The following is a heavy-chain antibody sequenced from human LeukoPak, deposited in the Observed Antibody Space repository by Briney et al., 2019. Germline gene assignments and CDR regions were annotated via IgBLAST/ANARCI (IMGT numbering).Heavy chain of an antibody. CDR2: INHSGST. V-gene: IGHV4-34*01. CDR1: GGSFSGYY. Sequence: SETLSLTCAVYGGSFSGYYWSWIRQPPGKGLEWIGEINHSGSTNYNPSLKSRVTISVDTSKNQFSLKLSSVTAADTAVYYCARGLYDFWSGILFDYWGQGTLVTVSS. CDR3: ARGLYDFWSGILFDY. D-gene: IGHD3-3*01. J-gene: IGHJ4*02.